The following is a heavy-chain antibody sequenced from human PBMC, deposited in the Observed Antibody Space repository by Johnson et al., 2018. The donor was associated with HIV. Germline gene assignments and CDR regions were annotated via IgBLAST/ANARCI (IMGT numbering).Heavy chain of an antibody. D-gene: IGHD3-22*01. Sequence: QMQLVESGGCVVQPGRSLRLSCAASGFTFSSYAMHWVRQAPGKGLEWVAIISYDGSNKYYADSVKGRFTISRDNSKNTLYLQMNSLRPEDTAVYYCARDRAIVVAYDAFDIWGQGTMVTVSS. J-gene: IGHJ3*02. CDR1: GFTFSSYA. V-gene: IGHV3-30*04. CDR2: ISYDGSNK. CDR3: ARDRAIVVAYDAFDI.